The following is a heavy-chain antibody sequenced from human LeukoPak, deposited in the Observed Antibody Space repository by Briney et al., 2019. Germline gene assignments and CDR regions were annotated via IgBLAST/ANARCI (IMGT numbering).Heavy chain of an antibody. CDR3: ARDRYYDSSGYYTFGNY. CDR1: GGTFSSYA. J-gene: IGHJ4*02. CDR2: IIPIFGTA. D-gene: IGHD3-22*01. V-gene: IGHV1-69*13. Sequence: GASVKVSCKASGGTFSSYAISWVRQAPGQGLEWMGRIIPIFGTANYAQKFQGRVTITADESTSTAYMELSSLRSEDTAVYYCARDRYYDSSGYYTFGNYWGQGTLVTVSS.